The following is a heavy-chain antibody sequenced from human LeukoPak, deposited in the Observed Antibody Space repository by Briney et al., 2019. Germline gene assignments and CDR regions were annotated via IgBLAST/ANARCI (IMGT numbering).Heavy chain of an antibody. Sequence: ASVKVSCKASGYTFTGYYVHWVRQAPGQGLEWMGWINPNSGGTNYAQKFQGRVTMTRDTSISTAYMELSRLRSDDTAVYYCARVRQWLDHDAFDIWGQGTMVTVSS. V-gene: IGHV1-2*02. D-gene: IGHD6-19*01. J-gene: IGHJ3*02. CDR1: GYTFTGYY. CDR3: ARVRQWLDHDAFDI. CDR2: INPNSGGT.